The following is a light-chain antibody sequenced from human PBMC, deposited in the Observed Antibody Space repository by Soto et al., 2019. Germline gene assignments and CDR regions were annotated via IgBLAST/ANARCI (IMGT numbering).Light chain of an antibody. Sequence: QSALTQPASVSGSPGQSITISCTGSSSDVGDYNYVSWYQQHPDKAPKLMIYEVTYRPSGVSNRFSGSKSGNTASLTISGLQAEDEADYYCCSFTRSSTWVFGGGTKLTVL. CDR3: CSFTRSSTWV. CDR2: EVT. V-gene: IGLV2-14*01. CDR1: SSDVGDYNY. J-gene: IGLJ3*02.